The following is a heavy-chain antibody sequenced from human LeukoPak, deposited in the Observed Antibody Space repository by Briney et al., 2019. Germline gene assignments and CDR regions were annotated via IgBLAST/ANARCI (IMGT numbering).Heavy chain of an antibody. V-gene: IGHV3-43*01. J-gene: IGHJ6*02. CDR1: GFTFDDYT. CDR2: ISWDGGST. D-gene: IGHD6-13*01. CDR3: AKDSRAASGSLSYYYGMDV. Sequence: GGSLRLSCAASGFTFDDYTMHWVRHAPGKGLEWVSLISWDGGSTYYADSVKGRFTISRDNSKNSLYLQMNSLRTEDTALYYCAKDSRAASGSLSYYYGMDVWGQGTTVTVSS.